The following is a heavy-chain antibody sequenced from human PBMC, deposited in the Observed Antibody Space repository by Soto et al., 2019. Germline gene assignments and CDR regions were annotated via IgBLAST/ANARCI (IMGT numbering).Heavy chain of an antibody. CDR2: VNPILSMS. V-gene: IGHV1-69*04. CDR1: GDTFNFYS. CDR3: ATSYGSGYRAFDF. Sequence: QVQLVQSGAEVKRTGSSVKVSCKASGDTFNFYSINWVRQAPGLGLEWMGRVNPILSMSNYAQRFQGRVTMTADKSTSTAYMELSGLRSEDTAIYYFATSYGSGYRAFDFWGQGALVTVSS. D-gene: IGHD3-10*01. J-gene: IGHJ4*02.